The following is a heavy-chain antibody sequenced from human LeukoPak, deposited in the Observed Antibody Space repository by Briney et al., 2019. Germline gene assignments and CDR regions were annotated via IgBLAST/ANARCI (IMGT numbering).Heavy chain of an antibody. J-gene: IGHJ1*01. D-gene: IGHD1-7*01. CDR3: AREHNGNYVAYFQH. CDR2: IYYRGST. CDR1: GGSISSYY. V-gene: IGHV4-59*01. Sequence: SATLSLTCTASGGSISSYYWSWIRQAPGKGLEWIGYIYYRGSTNYNTSLKSRVTISVDTSKNQSSLKLSSVTAADTAVHYCAREHNGNYVAYFQHWGQGTLVTVSS.